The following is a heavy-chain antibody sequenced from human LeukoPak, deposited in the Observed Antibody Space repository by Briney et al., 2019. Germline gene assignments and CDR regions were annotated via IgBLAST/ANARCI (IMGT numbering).Heavy chain of an antibody. Sequence: PGRSLRLSCAASGFTFSSYGMHWVRQAPGKGLEWVAVISYDGSNKYYAESGKGAFTISRDNSKNTLYLQMNSLRAEDTAVYYCAKDRHYYYDSSGYRNWFDPWGQGTLVTVSS. D-gene: IGHD3-22*01. J-gene: IGHJ5*02. CDR2: ISYDGSNK. CDR3: AKDRHYYYDSSGYRNWFDP. CDR1: GFTFSSYG. V-gene: IGHV3-30*18.